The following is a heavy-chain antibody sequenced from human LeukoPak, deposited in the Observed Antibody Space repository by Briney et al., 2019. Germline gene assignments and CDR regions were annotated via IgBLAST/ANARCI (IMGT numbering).Heavy chain of an antibody. Sequence: PSETLSLTCSVSGGYISSYYWSWIRQPAGKELEWIGRIYTSGSTNYNPSLTSRVTMSLDTSKNQGQFSLKLSSVTAADTAVYYCARDGRSSWYWFDPWGQGTLVTVSS. V-gene: IGHV4-4*07. CDR3: ARDGRSSWYWFDP. CDR1: GGYISSYY. J-gene: IGHJ5*02. CDR2: IYTSGST. D-gene: IGHD6-13*01.